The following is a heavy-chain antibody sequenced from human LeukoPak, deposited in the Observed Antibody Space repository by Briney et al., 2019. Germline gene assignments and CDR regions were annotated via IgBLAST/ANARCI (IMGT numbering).Heavy chain of an antibody. CDR3: AKDDSGASYYYYYYMDV. J-gene: IGHJ6*03. CDR2: INPNSGGT. Sequence: ASVKVSCKASGYTFTGYYMHWVRQAPGQGLEWMGWINPNSGGTNYAQKFQGRVTMTRDTSISTAYMELSRLRSDDTAVYYCAKDDSGASYYYYYYMDVWGKGTTVTISS. D-gene: IGHD1-26*01. CDR1: GYTFTGYY. V-gene: IGHV1-2*02.